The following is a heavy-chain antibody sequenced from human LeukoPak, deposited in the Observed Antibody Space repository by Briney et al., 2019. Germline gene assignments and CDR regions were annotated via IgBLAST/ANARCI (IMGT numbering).Heavy chain of an antibody. D-gene: IGHD3-10*01. CDR3: ARTQTYYGSGSYNFDY. CDR2: IYTSGST. CDR1: GGSISSGSYY. J-gene: IGHJ4*02. V-gene: IGHV4-61*02. Sequence: SQTLSLTCTVSGGSISSGSYYWSWIRQPAGKGLEWIRRIYTSGSTNYNPSLKSRVTISVDTSKNQFSLKLSSVTAADTAVYYCARTQTYYGSGSYNFDYWGQGTLVTVSS.